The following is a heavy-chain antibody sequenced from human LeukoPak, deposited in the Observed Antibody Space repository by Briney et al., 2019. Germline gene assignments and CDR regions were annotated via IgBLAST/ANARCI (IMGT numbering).Heavy chain of an antibody. J-gene: IGHJ4*02. Sequence: PGGSLRLSCAASGFTFDDYAMHWVRQAPGKGLEWVSGISWNSGSIGYADSGKGRFTISRDNAKNSLYLQMKSLRAEDMALYYCAKGPVADSGYDLGGGYFDYWGQGTLVTVSS. D-gene: IGHD5-12*01. CDR1: GFTFDDYA. V-gene: IGHV3-9*03. CDR3: AKGPVADSGYDLGGGYFDY. CDR2: ISWNSGSI.